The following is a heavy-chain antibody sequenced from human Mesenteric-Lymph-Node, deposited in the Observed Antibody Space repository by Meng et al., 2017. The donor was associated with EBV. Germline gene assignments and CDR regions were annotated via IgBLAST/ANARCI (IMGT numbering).Heavy chain of an antibody. CDR3: ARITFGGAIGD. CDR2: IFHSGVT. J-gene: IGHJ4*02. V-gene: IGHV4-4*02. D-gene: IGHD3-16*02. CDR1: SGPISNSNW. Sequence: QGQLHEGGRGLVKPWGTLSRTRAVASGPISNSNWWSWVRQPPGKGLQWIGEIFHSGVTNYNPSLKSRVTISVDKSKNQFSLKVNSLTAADTAVYYCARITFGGAIGDWGQGTLVTVSS.